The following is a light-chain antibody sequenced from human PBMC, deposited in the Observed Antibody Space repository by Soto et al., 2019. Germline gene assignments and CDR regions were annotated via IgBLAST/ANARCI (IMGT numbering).Light chain of an antibody. CDR3: QQYGSSRT. CDR1: QRVSSSY. CDR2: GAS. Sequence: EIVLTQSPGTLSLSPGERATLSCRASQRVSSSYLAQYQQKPGQAPRLLIYGASSRTTGIPDSFSGSGSGTDFTLTISRLEPEDFAVYYCQQYGSSRTFGQGSKVEIK. J-gene: IGKJ1*01. V-gene: IGKV3-20*01.